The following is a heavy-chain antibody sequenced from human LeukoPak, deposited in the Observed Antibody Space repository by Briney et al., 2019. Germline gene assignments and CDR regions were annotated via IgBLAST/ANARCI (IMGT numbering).Heavy chain of an antibody. CDR2: IYYSGST. J-gene: IGHJ4*02. D-gene: IGHD1-7*01. CDR1: GGSISSYY. V-gene: IGHV4-59*01. CDR3: ARGHNWNYADY. Sequence: PSETLSLTCTVSGGSISSYYWSWIRQPPGKGLEWIGYIYYSGSTNYNPPLKSRVTISVDTSKNQFSLKLSSVTAADTAVYYCARGHNWNYADYWGQGTLVTVSS.